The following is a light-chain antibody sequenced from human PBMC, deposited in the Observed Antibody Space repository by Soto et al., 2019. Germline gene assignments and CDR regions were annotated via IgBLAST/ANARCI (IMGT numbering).Light chain of an antibody. CDR1: KSVNNN. V-gene: IGKV3-15*01. J-gene: IGKJ4*01. CDR2: GVS. CDR3: QQYNNWPPLT. Sequence: EIVMTQSPATLSVSPGERAILSCRASKSVNNNLAWYQQKPGQAPRLLIYGVSTRATRIPARFSGSGSGTEFTLSISSLQSEDFASYYCQQYNNWPPLTFGGGTKVEIK.